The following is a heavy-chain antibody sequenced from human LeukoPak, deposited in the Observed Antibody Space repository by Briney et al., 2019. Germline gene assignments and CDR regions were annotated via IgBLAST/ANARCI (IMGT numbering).Heavy chain of an antibody. J-gene: IGHJ4*02. CDR1: GSTFTGYY. CDR2: INPNSGGT. D-gene: IGHD2-21*02. Sequence: ASVKVSCKASGSTFTGYYMHWVRNAPGQGLEWMGWINPNSGGTNYAQKFQGRVTMTRDTSISTAYMELSRLRSDDTAVYYCARVPVVTEIHLDYWGQGTLVTVSS. CDR3: ARVPVVTEIHLDY. V-gene: IGHV1-2*02.